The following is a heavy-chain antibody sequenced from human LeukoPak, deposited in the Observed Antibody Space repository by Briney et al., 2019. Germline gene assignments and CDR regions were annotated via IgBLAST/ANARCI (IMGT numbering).Heavy chain of an antibody. D-gene: IGHD1-26*01. CDR2: IKSDGSST. Sequence: RGSLRLSCAASGFTFSRYWMHWVRQAPGKGLVWVSCIKSDGSSTSTADSAKGRFTISRDNAKNTVYLQMKSLRAEDTAVYYCVRDNRSYNFDYWGQGTLVTVSS. CDR3: VRDNRSYNFDY. V-gene: IGHV3-74*01. J-gene: IGHJ4*02. CDR1: GFTFSRYW.